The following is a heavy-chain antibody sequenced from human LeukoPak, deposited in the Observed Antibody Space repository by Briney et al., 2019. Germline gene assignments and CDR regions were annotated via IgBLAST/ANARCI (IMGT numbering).Heavy chain of an antibody. J-gene: IGHJ3*02. CDR1: GFTFSSYA. CDR3: VKDWGVLPDYTADGFDI. D-gene: IGHD3-10*01. Sequence: GGSLRLSCAASGFTFSSYAMSWVRQAPGKGLEWVSDISGSGGNTYYADSVKGRFTISRDNSKNTLDLQMNSLRLEDTAVYYCVKDWGVLPDYTADGFDIWGPGTMVTVSS. V-gene: IGHV3-23*01. CDR2: ISGSGGNT.